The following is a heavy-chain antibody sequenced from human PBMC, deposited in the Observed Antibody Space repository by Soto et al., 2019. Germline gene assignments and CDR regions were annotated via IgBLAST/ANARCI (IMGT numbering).Heavy chain of an antibody. CDR2: INGDGTIT. CDR3: VRDFL. V-gene: IGHV3-74*01. J-gene: IGHJ1*01. Sequence: EVQLVESGGGLVQPGGSLRLSCAASGFTFTNLWIYWVRQTPEKGLVWVAGINGDGTITAYGDSVKGRFTISRDNAKSTLYLQMTSLSIEDTALYYCVRDFLWGQGTLVSVSS. CDR1: GFTFTNLW.